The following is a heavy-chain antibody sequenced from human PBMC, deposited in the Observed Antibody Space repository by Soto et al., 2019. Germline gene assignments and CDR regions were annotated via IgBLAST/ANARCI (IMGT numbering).Heavy chain of an antibody. D-gene: IGHD5-18*01. Sequence: ASVKVSCKASGGTFGSHGIAWVRQAPGQELEWMGGLIAMLGTPTYARKVQGRATITADEPLTSSYLELRSLRSEDTAVYFCARGAMANFDYWGQGTVVTVSS. CDR3: ARGAMANFDY. J-gene: IGHJ4*02. CDR2: LIAMLGTP. V-gene: IGHV1-69*13. CDR1: GGTFGSHG.